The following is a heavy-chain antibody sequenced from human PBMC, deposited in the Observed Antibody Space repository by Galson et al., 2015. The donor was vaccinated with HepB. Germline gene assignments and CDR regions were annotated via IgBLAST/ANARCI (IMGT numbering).Heavy chain of an antibody. CDR2: IYPSGGST. Sequence: SVKVSCKASGYTFTSYCLHWVRQAPGQGLEWMGVIYPSGGSTIYAQKFQGRVTMARDTSTSTVYMELSSLRSEDTVVYYCARDPLPIDPIDGDAFDIWGQGTMVTVSS. J-gene: IGHJ3*02. CDR1: GYTFTSYC. D-gene: IGHD3-22*01. CDR3: ARDPLPIDPIDGDAFDI. V-gene: IGHV1-46*01.